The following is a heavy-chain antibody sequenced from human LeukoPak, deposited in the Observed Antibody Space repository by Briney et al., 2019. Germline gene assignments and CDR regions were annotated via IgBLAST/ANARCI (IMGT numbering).Heavy chain of an antibody. CDR1: GYTLTELY. D-gene: IGHD3-22*01. CDR2: FDPEDGET. J-gene: IGHJ4*02. Sequence: GASVKVYCKVPGYTLTELYMHWVRQAPGKGLEWMGGFDPEDGETIYAQKFQGRVTMTEDTSTDTAYMELSSLRSEDTAVYYCATDPRTSPDDSSGYYLGYWGQGTLVTDSS. V-gene: IGHV1-24*01. CDR3: ATDPRTSPDDSSGYYLGY.